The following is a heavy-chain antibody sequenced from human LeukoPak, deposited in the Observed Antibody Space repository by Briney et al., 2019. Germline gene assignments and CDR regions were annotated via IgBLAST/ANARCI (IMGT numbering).Heavy chain of an antibody. V-gene: IGHV3-48*03. CDR2: ISYSGGTT. CDR3: ARGYSTGWQYLGYFAY. D-gene: IGHD6-19*01. Sequence: GGSPRLSCAASGFTFRRAEMNWVRQAPGKGLEWISHISYSGGTTYYAEAVKGRFTISRDNAQQSVYLQMNSLRVDDTAVYYCARGYSTGWQYLGYFAYWGQGILVTVSS. J-gene: IGHJ4*02. CDR1: GFTFRRAE.